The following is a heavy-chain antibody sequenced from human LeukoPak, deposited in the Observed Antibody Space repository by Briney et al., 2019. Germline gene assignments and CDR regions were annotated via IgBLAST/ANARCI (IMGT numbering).Heavy chain of an antibody. D-gene: IGHD2-21*02. CDR3: ARGGAYCGGDCYPYSDY. CDR2: MNPNSGNT. Sequence: GASVKVSCKASGYTFTSHDINWVRQAAGQGLEWMGWMNPNSGNTGYAQKFQGRVTMTRNTSISTAYMELSSLRSEDTAVYYCARGGAYCGGDCYPYSDYWGQGTLVTVSS. CDR1: GYTFTSHD. J-gene: IGHJ4*02. V-gene: IGHV1-8*01.